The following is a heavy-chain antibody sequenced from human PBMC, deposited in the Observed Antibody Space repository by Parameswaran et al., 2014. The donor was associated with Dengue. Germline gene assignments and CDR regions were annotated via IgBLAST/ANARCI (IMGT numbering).Heavy chain of an antibody. J-gene: IGHJ4*02. Sequence: VRQAPGKGLEWVSYISSSGSTIYYADSLKGRFTISRDNPKNALYLQMSSLRAEDTAVYYCAREHCTDTDCAPFDYWGRGTLVTVSS. V-gene: IGHV3-48*03. CDR3: AREHCTDTDCAPFDY. D-gene: IGHD2-8*02. CDR2: ISSSGSTI.